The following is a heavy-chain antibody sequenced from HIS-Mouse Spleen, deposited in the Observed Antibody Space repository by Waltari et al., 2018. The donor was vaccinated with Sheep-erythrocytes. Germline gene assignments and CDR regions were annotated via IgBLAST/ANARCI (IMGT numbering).Heavy chain of an antibody. D-gene: IGHD3-3*01. J-gene: IGHJ4*02. Sequence: QVTLKESGPVLVKPTETLTLTCTVSGFSLSHARMGVSWIRQPPGTALEWLAHIFSNDEKSYSTSLKSRLTISKDTSKSQVVLTMTNMDPVDTATYYCARITSYYDFWSTYNKDYFDYWGQGTLVTVSS. CDR3: ARITSYYDFWSTYNKDYFDY. CDR1: GFSLSHARMG. V-gene: IGHV2-26*01. CDR2: IFSNDEK.